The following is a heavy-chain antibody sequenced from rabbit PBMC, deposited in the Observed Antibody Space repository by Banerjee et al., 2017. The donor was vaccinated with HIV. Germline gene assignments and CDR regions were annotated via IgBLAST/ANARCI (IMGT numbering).Heavy chain of an antibody. J-gene: IGHJ4*01. CDR1: GFSFSSSHW. V-gene: IGHV1S45*01. D-gene: IGHD6-1*01. CDR2: IYTGSSGNT. CDR3: ARHISGYGGYNL. Sequence: QEQLEESGGDLVKPEGSLTLTCTASGFSFSSSHWICWVRQAPGKGLEWIACIYTGSSGNTYYASWAKVRFTISKTSSTTVTLQMTSLTAADTATYFCARHISGYGGYNLWGPGTLVTVS.